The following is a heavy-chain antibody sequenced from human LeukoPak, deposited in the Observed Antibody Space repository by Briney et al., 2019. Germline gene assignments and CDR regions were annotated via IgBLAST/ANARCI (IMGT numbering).Heavy chain of an antibody. J-gene: IGHJ4*02. V-gene: IGHV3-23*01. CDR3: AKYIVATNSNLVAATRRYFDY. CDR1: GFTFSSYS. CDR2: ISDSGGYT. D-gene: IGHD2-15*01. Sequence: GGSLRLSCSASGFTFSSYSMSWVRQAPGKGLEWVSVISDSGGYTSYADSVKGRFTISRDNSKNTLYLQMNSLSAEDTAVYYCAKYIVATNSNLVAATRRYFDYWGQGTLVTVSS.